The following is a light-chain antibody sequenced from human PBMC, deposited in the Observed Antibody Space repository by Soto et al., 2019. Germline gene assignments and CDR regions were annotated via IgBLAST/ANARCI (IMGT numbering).Light chain of an antibody. Sequence: QSVLAQPPSASGTPGRRVVISCSGSSSNIGSNIVNWYQQLPGTAPKLLIYSNNHRPSGVPDRFSGSKSGTSASLAISGLQSDDEADYYCAAWDDSLNGYVFATGTKVTVL. CDR3: AAWDDSLNGYV. V-gene: IGLV1-44*01. CDR1: SSNIGSNI. CDR2: SNN. J-gene: IGLJ1*01.